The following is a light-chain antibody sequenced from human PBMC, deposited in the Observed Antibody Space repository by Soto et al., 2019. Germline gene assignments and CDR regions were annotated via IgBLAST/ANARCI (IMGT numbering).Light chain of an antibody. V-gene: IGKV3-20*01. CDR1: QSVSSSY. Sequence: EIVLTQSPGTLSLSPGERATLSCRASQSVSSSYLAWYQQKPGQAPRLLISGASSRATGIPDRFSGGGSGTDFTLTISRLEPEDFAIYYCQQYGNSPITFGQGTRLEIK. J-gene: IGKJ5*01. CDR3: QQYGNSPIT. CDR2: GAS.